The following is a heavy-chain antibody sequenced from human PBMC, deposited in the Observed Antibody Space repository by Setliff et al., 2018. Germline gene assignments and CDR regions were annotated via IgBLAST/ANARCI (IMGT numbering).Heavy chain of an antibody. CDR3: ARDGGLLQFLEWSRSYMDV. Sequence: PGGSLRLSCAASGFTFTSYWMHWVRQAPGKGLEWVSRMYTDGSSTYYADSVKGRFTISRDNAKNTLYLQMNSLRAEDTAVYYCARDGGLLQFLEWSRSYMDVWGKGTTVTVSS. CDR1: GFTFTSYW. V-gene: IGHV3-74*01. D-gene: IGHD3-3*01. CDR2: MYTDGSST. J-gene: IGHJ6*03.